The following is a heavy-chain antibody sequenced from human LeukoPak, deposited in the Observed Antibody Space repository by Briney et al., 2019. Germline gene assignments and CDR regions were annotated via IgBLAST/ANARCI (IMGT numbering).Heavy chain of an antibody. J-gene: IGHJ6*02. CDR3: ARCQWLPTGGFYYYGMDV. CDR1: GFTFSSYS. D-gene: IGHD6-19*01. Sequence: GGSLRLSCAASGFTFSSYSMNWVRQAPGKGLEWVSSISSSSSYIYYADSVKGRFTISRDNAKNSLYLQMNSLRAEDTAVYYCARCQWLPTGGFYYYGMDVWGQGTTVTVSS. V-gene: IGHV3-21*01. CDR2: ISSSSSYI.